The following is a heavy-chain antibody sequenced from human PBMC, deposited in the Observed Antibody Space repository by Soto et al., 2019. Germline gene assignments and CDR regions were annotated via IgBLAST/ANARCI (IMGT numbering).Heavy chain of an antibody. D-gene: IGHD6-19*01. V-gene: IGHV1-46*01. CDR3: ARDISSVVVAVWFDP. CDR1: GYTFTSYY. CDR2: INPSGGST. Sequence: ASVKVSCQASGYTFTSYYMHWVRQAPGQGLEWMGIINPSGGSTSYAQKFQGRVTMTRDTSTSTVYMELSSLRSEDTAVYYCARDISSVVVAVWFDPWGQGTLVTVSS. J-gene: IGHJ5*02.